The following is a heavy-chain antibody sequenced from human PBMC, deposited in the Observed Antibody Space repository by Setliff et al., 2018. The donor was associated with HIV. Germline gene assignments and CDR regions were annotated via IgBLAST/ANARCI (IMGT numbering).Heavy chain of an antibody. V-gene: IGHV3-13*01. J-gene: IGHJ4*02. CDR2: IGTAADT. CDR1: GFTFSSYD. D-gene: IGHD3-10*01. CDR3: AKEDDTLLRGPLGY. Sequence: GGSLRLSCAASGFTFSSYDMFWVRQVAGKGLEWVSAIGTAADTFYPASVKGRFIISRENAKNSLYLQMHSLRAEDTAVYYCAKEDDTLLRGPLGYWGQGTLVTVSS.